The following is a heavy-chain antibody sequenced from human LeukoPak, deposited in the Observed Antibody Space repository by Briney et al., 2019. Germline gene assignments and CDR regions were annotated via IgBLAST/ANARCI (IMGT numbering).Heavy chain of an antibody. CDR1: GFTVSSNY. CDR2: IYSGGST. Sequence: PAGGSLRLSCAASGFTVSSNYMSWVRQAPGKGLEWVSVIYSGGSTYYADSVKGRFTISRHNSKNTLYLQMNSLRAEDTAVYYCARSPLSYCSGGSCYDNWFDPWGQGTLVTVSS. J-gene: IGHJ5*02. D-gene: IGHD2-15*01. CDR3: ARSPLSYCSGGSCYDNWFDP. V-gene: IGHV3-53*04.